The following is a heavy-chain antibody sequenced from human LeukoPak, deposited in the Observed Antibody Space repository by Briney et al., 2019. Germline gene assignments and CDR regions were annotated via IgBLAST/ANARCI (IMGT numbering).Heavy chain of an antibody. CDR1: GNIFSGYY. CDR3: ATSNKQLVFGLDY. D-gene: IGHD6-6*01. V-gene: IGHV1-2*02. CDR2: INPNIGVT. Sequence: ASVKVSCKASGNIFSGYYLHWVRRAPGQRFEWMGWINPNIGVTKYAEKFQGRVTLTRDPSTNTGYMELPNLRSDDTAVYYCATSNKQLVFGLDYWGQGTLVAVST. J-gene: IGHJ4*02.